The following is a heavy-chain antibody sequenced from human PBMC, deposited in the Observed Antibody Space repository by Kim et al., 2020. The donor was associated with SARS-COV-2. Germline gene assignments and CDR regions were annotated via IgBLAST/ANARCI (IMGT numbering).Heavy chain of an antibody. J-gene: IGHJ4*02. V-gene: IGHV4-4*07. Sequence: NYNPSLKSRVTMSLDTSKNQVSLKLNSVTAADTAVYYCARALGGYYFDYWGQGTLVTVSS. D-gene: IGHD3-16*01. CDR3: ARALGGYYFDY.